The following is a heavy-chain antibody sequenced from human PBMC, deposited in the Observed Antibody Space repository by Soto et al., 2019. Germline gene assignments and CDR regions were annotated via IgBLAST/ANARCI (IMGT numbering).Heavy chain of an antibody. CDR1: GFTFSTYA. D-gene: IGHD3-22*01. J-gene: IGHJ5*02. V-gene: IGHV3-23*01. CDR3: ARMGDSSGYSGWFDP. Sequence: GGSMRLSCAASGFTFSTYAMAWVRQDTGKGLEWVSAISASGGSTDYADSVKGRFTISRDNSKNTLYLQMNSLRAEDTAVYYCARMGDSSGYSGWFDPWGQGTLVTVSS. CDR2: ISASGGST.